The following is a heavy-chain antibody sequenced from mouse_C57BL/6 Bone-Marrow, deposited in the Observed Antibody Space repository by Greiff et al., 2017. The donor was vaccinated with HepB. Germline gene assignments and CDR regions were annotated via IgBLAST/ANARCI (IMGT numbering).Heavy chain of an antibody. CDR2: IYPGSGST. CDR1: GYTFTSYW. Sequence: HLHQPVAELVKPGASVKMSCKASGYTFTSYWITWVKQRPGQGLEWIGDIYPGSGSTNYNEKFKSKATLTVDTSSSTAYMQLSSLTSEDSAVYYCARGGFYGYDGGDYWGQGTTLTVSS. D-gene: IGHD2-2*01. V-gene: IGHV1-55*01. J-gene: IGHJ2*01. CDR3: ARGGFYGYDGGDY.